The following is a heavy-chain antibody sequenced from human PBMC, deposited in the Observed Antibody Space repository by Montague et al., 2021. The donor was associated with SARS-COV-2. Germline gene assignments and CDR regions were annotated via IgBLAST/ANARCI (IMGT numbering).Heavy chain of an antibody. Sequence: SLRLSCAASGFTFSTFWMTWVRQVPGKGLEWVANIKQDGSEKYYVDSVKGRFTISRDNAKNSLYLQLDSLRAEDTAVYYCARGSDSSGYQYWGQGTLVTVSS. J-gene: IGHJ4*02. CDR1: GFTFSTFW. V-gene: IGHV3-7*05. D-gene: IGHD3-22*01. CDR2: IKQDGSEK. CDR3: ARGSDSSGYQY.